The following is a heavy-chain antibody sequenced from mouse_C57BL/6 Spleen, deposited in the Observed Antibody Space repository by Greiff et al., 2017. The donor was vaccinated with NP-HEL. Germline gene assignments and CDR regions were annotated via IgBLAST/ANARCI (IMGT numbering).Heavy chain of an antibody. Sequence: QVQLQQPGAELVRPGTSVKLSCKASGYTFTSYWMHWVKQRPGQGLEWIGVIDPSDSYTNYNQKFKGKATLTVDTSSSTAYMQLSSLTSEDSAVYYCGTHAGEYWGQGTTLTVSS. CDR1: GYTFTSYW. CDR3: GTHAGEY. J-gene: IGHJ2*01. V-gene: IGHV1-59*01. CDR2: IDPSDSYT.